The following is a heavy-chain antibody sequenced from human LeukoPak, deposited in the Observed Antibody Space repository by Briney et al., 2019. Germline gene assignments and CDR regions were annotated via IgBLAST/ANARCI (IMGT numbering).Heavy chain of an antibody. J-gene: IGHJ4*02. Sequence: PGGSLRLSCAASGFTFSSYEMNWVRQAPGKGLEWVSYISSGGNTIYYADSVKGRFTISRDNAKNSLYLQMNSLRAEDTAVYYCARDHGLANELPGDFDYWGQGTLVTVSS. CDR2: ISSGGNTI. CDR1: GFTFSSYE. V-gene: IGHV3-48*03. CDR3: ARDHGLANELPGDFDY. D-gene: IGHD2-8*01.